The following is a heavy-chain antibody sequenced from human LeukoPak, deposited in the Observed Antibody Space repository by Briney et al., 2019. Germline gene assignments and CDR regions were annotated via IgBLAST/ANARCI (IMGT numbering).Heavy chain of an antibody. D-gene: IGHD3-22*01. Sequence: PSETLSLTCTVSGGSISSYYWSWIRQPAGKGLEWIGRIHTSGSTNYNPSLKSRVTMSVDTSKNQFSLKLSSVTAADTAVYYCARDVYYYDSSGYENAFDIWGQGTVVTVSS. CDR1: GGSISSYY. CDR2: IHTSGST. V-gene: IGHV4-4*07. J-gene: IGHJ3*02. CDR3: ARDVYYYDSSGYENAFDI.